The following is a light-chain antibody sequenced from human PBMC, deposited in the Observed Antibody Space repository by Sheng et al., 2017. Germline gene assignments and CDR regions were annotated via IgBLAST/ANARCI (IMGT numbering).Light chain of an antibody. Sequence: DIQMTQSPSSLSASVGDRVTITCRASRSINNYFNWYQHRPGTAPKLLIYDASKLETGVPSRFTGSGSGSDFSFTIISLQPEDVATYYCQHYDHLPWTFGQGTKLEIK. V-gene: IGKV1-33*01. CDR3: QHYDHLPWT. J-gene: IGKJ1*01. CDR1: RSINNY. CDR2: DAS.